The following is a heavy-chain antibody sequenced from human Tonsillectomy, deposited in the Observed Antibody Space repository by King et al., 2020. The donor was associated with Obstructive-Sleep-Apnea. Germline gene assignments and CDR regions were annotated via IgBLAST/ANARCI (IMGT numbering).Heavy chain of an antibody. CDR1: GFTFSNYA. Sequence: VQLVESGGGLVQPGGSLRLSCGASGFTFSNYAMSWVRQAPGKGLEWLSGISDSGGSTYFADSVKGRFTIPRDNSKNTLYLQMNSLRAEDTAVFYCAKLGGSYSWGGLDYWGWGTLVTVSS. J-gene: IGHJ4*02. D-gene: IGHD1-26*01. CDR2: ISDSGGST. V-gene: IGHV3-23*04. CDR3: AKLGGSYSWGGLDY.